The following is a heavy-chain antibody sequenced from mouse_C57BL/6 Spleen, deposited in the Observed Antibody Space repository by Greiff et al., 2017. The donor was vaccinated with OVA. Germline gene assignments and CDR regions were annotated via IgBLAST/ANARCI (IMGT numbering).Heavy chain of an antibody. CDR1: GYAFSSSW. CDR2: IYPGDGDT. J-gene: IGHJ4*01. CDR3: ARGLLSSMDY. V-gene: IGHV1-82*01. Sequence: VKVVESGPELVKPGASVKISCKASGYAFSSSWMNWVKQRPGKGLEWIGRIYPGDGDTNYNGKFKGKATLTADKSSSTAYMQLSSLTSEDSAVYFCARGLLSSMDYWGQGTSVTVSS. D-gene: IGHD2-1*01.